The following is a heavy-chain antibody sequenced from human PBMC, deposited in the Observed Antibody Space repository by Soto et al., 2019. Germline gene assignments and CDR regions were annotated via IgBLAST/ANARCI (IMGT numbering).Heavy chain of an antibody. CDR1: GVSFGTYA. D-gene: IGHD2-8*01. CDR3: AKEGDARPTYDAFDL. CDR2: ISGSGNII. Sequence: LRLSCVASGVSFGTYAMGWVRQAPGKGLEWVSAISGSGNIIYYTDSVRGRFTISRDNFRNTLYLEMNSLRAEDTALYYCAKEGDARPTYDAFDLWGHGTMVTVSS. V-gene: IGHV3-23*01. J-gene: IGHJ3*01.